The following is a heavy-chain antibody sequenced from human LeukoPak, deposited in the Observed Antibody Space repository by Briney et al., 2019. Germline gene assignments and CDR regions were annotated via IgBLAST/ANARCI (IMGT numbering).Heavy chain of an antibody. CDR3: AKVEYCDILTGWVDY. Sequence: GGSLRLSRAASGFTLDDYAMHWVRQAPGEGLEWVSLISGDGGSTYYADSVKGRFTISRDNSKNSLYLQMNSLRTEDTALYYCAKVEYCDILTGWVDYWGQGTLVTVSS. J-gene: IGHJ4*02. CDR1: GFTLDDYA. V-gene: IGHV3-43*02. CDR2: ISGDGGST. D-gene: IGHD3-9*01.